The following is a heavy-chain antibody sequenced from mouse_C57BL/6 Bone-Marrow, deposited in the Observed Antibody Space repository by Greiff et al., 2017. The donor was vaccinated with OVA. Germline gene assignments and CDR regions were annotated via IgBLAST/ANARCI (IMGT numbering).Heavy chain of an antibody. CDR3: ARPYYYGPWCAD. J-gene: IGHJ3*01. CDR2: IHPNSGST. V-gene: IGHV1-64*01. Sequence: QVQLQQPGAELVKPGASVKLSCKASGYTFTSYWMHWVKQRPGQGLEWIGMIHPNSGSTNYNEKFKSKATLTVDNSSSTAYMQTSSLASEDSAVYYCARPYYYGPWCADWGQGTLVTVSA. D-gene: IGHD1-1*01. CDR1: GYTFTSYW.